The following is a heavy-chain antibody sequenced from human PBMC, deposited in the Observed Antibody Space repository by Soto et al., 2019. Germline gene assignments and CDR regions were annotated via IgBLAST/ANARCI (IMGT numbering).Heavy chain of an antibody. D-gene: IGHD6-6*01. CDR3: ARDTLGAARIYNWFDP. CDR2: IFHSGST. J-gene: IGHJ5*02. CDR1: GGSVNSASHY. Sequence: SETLSLTCTVSGGSVNSASHYWSWIRQPPGKGLEWIGYIFHSGSTNYNPSLKSRVTISVDTSQNQFSLKLSSVTAADTAVYYCARDTLGAARIYNWFDPWGQGTLVTVSS. V-gene: IGHV4-61*01.